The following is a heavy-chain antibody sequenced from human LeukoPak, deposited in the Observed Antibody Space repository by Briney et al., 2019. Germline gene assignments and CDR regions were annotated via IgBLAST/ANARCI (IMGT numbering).Heavy chain of an antibody. CDR1: GGSISSYY. J-gene: IGHJ3*02. D-gene: IGHD2-2*01. CDR2: IYYSGST. Sequence: PSETLSLTCTVSGGSISSYYWSWIRQPPGKGLEWIGYIYYSGSTNYNPSLKSRVTISVDTSKNQFSLKLSSVTAADTAVYYCAREQYQLRPLSAFDIWGQGTMVTVSS. CDR3: AREQYQLRPLSAFDI. V-gene: IGHV4-59*01.